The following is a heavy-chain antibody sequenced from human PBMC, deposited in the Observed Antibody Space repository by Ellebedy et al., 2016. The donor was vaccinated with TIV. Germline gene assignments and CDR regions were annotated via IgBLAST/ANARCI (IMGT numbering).Heavy chain of an antibody. V-gene: IGHV4-34*01. D-gene: IGHD1-26*01. CDR1: GGSFSHYY. CDR2: INYRGST. CDR3: ARGRGGSYSIPFDY. J-gene: IGHJ4*02. Sequence: SETLSLTXAVYGGSFSHYYWSWIRQPPGKGLEWIGEINYRGSTIFNPSLKSRVTISIDTSKNQFSLKLSSVTAADTAVYYCARGRGGSYSIPFDYWGQGALVTVSS.